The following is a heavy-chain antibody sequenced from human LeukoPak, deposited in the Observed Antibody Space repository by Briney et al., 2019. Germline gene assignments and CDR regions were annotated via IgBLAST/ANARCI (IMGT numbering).Heavy chain of an antibody. D-gene: IGHD6-6*01. CDR1: GFTFSSYA. J-gene: IGHJ4*02. CDR3: AKRGPIYSSSPGNYFDY. Sequence: GGSLRLSCAASGFTFSSYAMTWIRQAPGKGLEWVSSISGSDDGTYYADSVKGRFTISRDNSKNTLYLQMNSLRAEDTAVYYCAKRGPIYSSSPGNYFDYWGQGTLVTVSS. CDR2: ISGSDDGT. V-gene: IGHV3-23*01.